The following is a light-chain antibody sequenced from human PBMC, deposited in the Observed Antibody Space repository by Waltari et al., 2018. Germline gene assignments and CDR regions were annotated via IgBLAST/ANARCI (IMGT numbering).Light chain of an antibody. J-gene: IGKJ4*01. V-gene: IGKV1-12*01. CDR2: AAS. CDR1: QYIRNW. Sequence: DIQLTQSPSSVSASVGDRVTITCRASQYIRNWLAWYQQKPGKAPELLISAASTLQSGVPSRFSGRGSGTDFTLTISSLQPEDFATYYCQQTYSFPLTFGGGTKVEIK. CDR3: QQTYSFPLT.